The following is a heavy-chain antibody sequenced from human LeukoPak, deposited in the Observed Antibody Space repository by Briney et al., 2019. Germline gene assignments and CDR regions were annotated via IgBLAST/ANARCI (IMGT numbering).Heavy chain of an antibody. J-gene: IGHJ4*02. CDR1: GFTFSTYW. CDR3: ARARSSSYSSGWLFDY. Sequence: PGGSLRLSCAASGFTFSTYWMSWVRQAPGKGLEWVANIKQDGSEKYYVDSVMGRFTISRDNAKNSLYLQMNSLRADDTAVYYCARARSSSYSSGWLFDYWGQGTLVTASS. V-gene: IGHV3-7*01. D-gene: IGHD6-25*01. CDR2: IKQDGSEK.